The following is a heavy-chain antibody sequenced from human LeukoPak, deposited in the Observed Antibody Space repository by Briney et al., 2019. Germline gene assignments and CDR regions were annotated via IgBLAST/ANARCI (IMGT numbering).Heavy chain of an antibody. CDR1: GFPFRNFA. Sequence: GGSLRLSCAASGFPFRNFAMNWVRQAPGKGLEWVSYISGSRSTTYYADSVKGRFTISRDNAKNSLDLQMNSLRAEDTAVYYCVRFPDTYGYFDSWGQGTLVTVSS. CDR3: VRFPDTYGYFDS. J-gene: IGHJ4*02. V-gene: IGHV3-48*01. CDR2: ISGSRSTT. D-gene: IGHD5-18*01.